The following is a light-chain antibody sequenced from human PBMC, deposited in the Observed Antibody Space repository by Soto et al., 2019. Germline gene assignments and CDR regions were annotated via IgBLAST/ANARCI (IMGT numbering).Light chain of an antibody. Sequence: DIQMTQSPSTLSASVGDRVAIACRASQNINSWLAWYQQKPGKAPKLLIYDASSLESGIPSRFSGSGSGTEFTLTISSLQPDEFATYYCQQYNGYPFTFGGGTKGELK. J-gene: IGKJ4*01. CDR1: QNINSW. CDR3: QQYNGYPFT. V-gene: IGKV1-5*01. CDR2: DAS.